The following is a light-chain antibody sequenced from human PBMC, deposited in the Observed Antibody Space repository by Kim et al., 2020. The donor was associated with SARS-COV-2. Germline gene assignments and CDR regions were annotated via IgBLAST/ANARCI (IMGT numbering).Light chain of an antibody. CDR3: QQFKNYPRT. CDR2: DVS. V-gene: IGKV1D-13*01. CDR1: QDITTA. Sequence: GDRFTITCRASQDITTALAWYQQKPGKTPKLLMYDVSTLESGVPSRFSGSGSGTDFTLTIGSLQPEDFATYYCQQFKNYPRTFGQGTKVDIK. J-gene: IGKJ1*01.